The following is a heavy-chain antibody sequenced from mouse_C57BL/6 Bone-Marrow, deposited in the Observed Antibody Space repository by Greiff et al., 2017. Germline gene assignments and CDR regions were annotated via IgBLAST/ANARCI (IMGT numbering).Heavy chain of an antibody. CDR3: ARGQLRLRDYYFDY. Sequence: LVESGAELARPGASVKLSCKASGYTFTSYGISWVKQRTGQGLEWIGEIYPRSGNTYYNEKFKGKATLTADKSSSTAYMELRSLTSEDSAVYFCARGQLRLRDYYFDYWGQGTTLTVSS. V-gene: IGHV1-81*01. J-gene: IGHJ2*01. CDR2: IYPRSGNT. CDR1: GYTFTSYG. D-gene: IGHD3-2*02.